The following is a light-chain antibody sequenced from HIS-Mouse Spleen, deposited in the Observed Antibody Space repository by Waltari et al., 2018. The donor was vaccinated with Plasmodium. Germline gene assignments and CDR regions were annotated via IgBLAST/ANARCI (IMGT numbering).Light chain of an antibody. Sequence: EIVMTQSPATLSVSPGERATLSCRASQRVSSNLAWYQQKPGQAPRLLIYGAATRATGIPARCRGSGSGTEFTLTISSLQSEDCAVYYCQQYNNWSFTFGPGTKVDIK. CDR2: GAA. CDR3: QQYNNWSFT. V-gene: IGKV3-15*01. CDR1: QRVSSN. J-gene: IGKJ3*01.